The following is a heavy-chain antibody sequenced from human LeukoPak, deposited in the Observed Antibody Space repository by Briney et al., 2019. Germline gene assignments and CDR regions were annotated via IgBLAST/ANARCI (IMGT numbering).Heavy chain of an antibody. V-gene: IGHV3-7*01. CDR3: ARGFGYYYDSSGYYYYYYGMDV. CDR2: IKQDGSEK. D-gene: IGHD3-22*01. CDR1: GFTFSSYW. J-gene: IGHJ6*02. Sequence: GGSLRLSCAASGFTFSSYWMSWVRQAPGKGLEWVANIKQDGSEKYYVDSVKGRFTISRDNAKNSLYLQMNSLRAEDTAVYHCARGFGYYYDSSGYYYYYYGMDVWGQGTTVTVSS.